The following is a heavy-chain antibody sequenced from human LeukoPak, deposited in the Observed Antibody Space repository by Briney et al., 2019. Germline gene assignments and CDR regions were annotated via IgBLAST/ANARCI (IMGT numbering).Heavy chain of an antibody. V-gene: IGHV3-11*04. D-gene: IGHD6-13*01. Sequence: PGGSLRLSCGASGFTFSDYYMNWIRQAPGKGLEWVSFISPTASSIYFADSVQGRFTISRDNAKNSLYLQMNSLRADDTAVYYCARGLAAAGTRGPYWGQGTLVTVSS. J-gene: IGHJ4*02. CDR2: ISPTASSI. CDR1: GFTFSDYY. CDR3: ARGLAAAGTRGPY.